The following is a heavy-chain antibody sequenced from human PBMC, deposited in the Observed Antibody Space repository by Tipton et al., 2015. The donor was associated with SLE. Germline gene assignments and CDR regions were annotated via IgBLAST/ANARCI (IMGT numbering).Heavy chain of an antibody. V-gene: IGHV4-61*02. CDR2: IYTSGST. J-gene: IGHJ6*03. CDR1: GGSISSGSYY. CDR3: ARDRYYYMDV. Sequence: LSLTCTVSGGSISSGSYYWSWIRQPAGKGLEWIGRIYTSGSTNYNPSLKSRVTISVDTSKNQFSLKLSSVTAADTAVYYCARDRYYYMDVWGKGTTVTVSS.